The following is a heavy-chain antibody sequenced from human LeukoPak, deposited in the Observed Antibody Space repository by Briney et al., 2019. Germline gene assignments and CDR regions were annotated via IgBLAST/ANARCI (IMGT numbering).Heavy chain of an antibody. CDR1: RFTFNSYA. D-gene: IGHD5-12*01. CDR2: IGGSNGIT. V-gene: IGHV3-23*01. Sequence: GRSLRLSCAASRFTFNSYAMSWVRQAPGKGLEWVSVIGGSNGITFYVGSVKGRFTISRDNSKDTLYLQMNSLRAEDTAVYYCARNENSGWGYFDYWGQGTLVTVSS. CDR3: ARNENSGWGYFDY. J-gene: IGHJ4*02.